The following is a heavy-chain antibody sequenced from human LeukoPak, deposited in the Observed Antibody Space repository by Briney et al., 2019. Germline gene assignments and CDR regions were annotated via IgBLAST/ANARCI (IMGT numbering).Heavy chain of an antibody. D-gene: IGHD3-16*01. CDR1: GGSISSGGYY. V-gene: IGHV4-31*03. CDR3: ARFRSQHPVGDFDY. Sequence: PSETLSLTCTVSGGSISSGGYYWSWIRQHPGKGLEWIGYIYYSGSTYYNPSLKSRVTISVDTSKNQFSLKLSSVTAADTAVYYCARFRSQHPVGDFDYWGQGTLVTVSS. CDR2: IYYSGST. J-gene: IGHJ4*02.